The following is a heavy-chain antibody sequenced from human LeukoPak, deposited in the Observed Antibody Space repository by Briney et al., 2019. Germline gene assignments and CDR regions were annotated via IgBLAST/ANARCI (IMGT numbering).Heavy chain of an antibody. Sequence: PGGSLRLSCAASGFTFNNYNMNWVRPAPGGALEWVSSITSSGTYIFYADSVKGRFTISRDNAKNSLYLQMNSLGPEDTAVYYCARDPYSGNYGNYYYYYMDVWGKGTTVTISS. J-gene: IGHJ6*03. D-gene: IGHD1-26*01. CDR3: ARDPYSGNYGNYYYYYMDV. V-gene: IGHV3-21*01. CDR2: ITSSGTYI. CDR1: GFTFNNYN.